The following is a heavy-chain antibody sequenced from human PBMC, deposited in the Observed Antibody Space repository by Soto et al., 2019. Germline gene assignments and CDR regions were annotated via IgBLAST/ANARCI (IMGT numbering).Heavy chain of an antibody. Sequence: PSETLSLTCAVSGDSISSYSWNWIRQTAGRGLEWIGRVSPSGHTQYRSSFETRVTISVDMSTNQFFLELRYVTAADTAVYYCARESGENWSYEAYSGQGTQVTVSS. D-gene: IGHD1-7*01. CDR2: VSPSGHT. CDR1: GDSISSYS. J-gene: IGHJ4*02. CDR3: ARESGENWSYEAY. V-gene: IGHV4-4*07.